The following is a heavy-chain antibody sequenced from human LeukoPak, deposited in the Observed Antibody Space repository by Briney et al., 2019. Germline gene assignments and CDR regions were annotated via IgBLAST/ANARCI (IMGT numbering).Heavy chain of an antibody. CDR2: ISYDGSNK. V-gene: IGHV3-30*04. Sequence: GGSLRLSCAASGFTFISYAMHWVRQAPGKGLEWVAVISYDGSNKYYADSVKGRFTISRDNSKNTLYLQMNSLRAEDTAVYYWRKEGGDYYYYYMDVWGKGTTVTVSS. J-gene: IGHJ6*03. CDR3: RKEGGDYYYYYMDV. D-gene: IGHD6-25*01. CDR1: GFTFISYA.